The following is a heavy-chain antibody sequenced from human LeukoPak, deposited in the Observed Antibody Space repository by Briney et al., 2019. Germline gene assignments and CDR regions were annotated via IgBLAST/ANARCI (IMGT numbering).Heavy chain of an antibody. CDR3: VRGTGY. Sequence: GGSLSLSCSVPGFTFSTYVMHWVRQAPGKGLEYVSAISSNGDNTYYADSVKGRFTTSRDNSKNTLYLQMSSLRADDTAVYYCVRGTGYWGQGTLVTVSS. J-gene: IGHJ4*02. CDR1: GFTFSTYV. CDR2: ISSNGDNT. V-gene: IGHV3-64D*06.